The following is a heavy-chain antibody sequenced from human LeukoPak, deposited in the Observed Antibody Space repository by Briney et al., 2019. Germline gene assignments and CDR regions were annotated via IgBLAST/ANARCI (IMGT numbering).Heavy chain of an antibody. CDR2: IYYSGST. CDR1: GGSISTYY. D-gene: IGHD6-13*01. CDR3: ARAGRSWSTGYYFDY. J-gene: IGHJ4*02. V-gene: IGHV4-59*07. Sequence: PSDTLSLTCTVSGGSISTYYWSWIRQPPGKGLEWLGYIYYSGSTNYNPSLKSRVTISVDTSKNQFSLNLSSVTAADTAVYYCARAGRSWSTGYYFDYWGQGTLVTVSS.